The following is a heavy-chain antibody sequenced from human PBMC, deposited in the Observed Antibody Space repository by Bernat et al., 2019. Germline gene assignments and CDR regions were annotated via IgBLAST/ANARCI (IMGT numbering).Heavy chain of an antibody. D-gene: IGHD1-1*01. J-gene: IGHJ6*03. V-gene: IGHV4-39*01. Sequence: QLQLQESGPGLVKPSETLSLTCTVSGGSISSSSYYWGWIRQPPGKGLEWIGSIYYSGSTYYNPSLKSRVTISVDTSKNQFSLKLSSVTAADTAVYYCATPDENDYMDVWGKGTQVTVSS. CDR3: ATPDENDYMDV. CDR2: IYYSGST. CDR1: GGSISSSSYY.